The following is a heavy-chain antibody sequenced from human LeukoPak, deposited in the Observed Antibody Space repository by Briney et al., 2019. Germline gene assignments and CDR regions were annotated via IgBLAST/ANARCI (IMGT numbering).Heavy chain of an antibody. CDR3: VRDRGYSTFDY. J-gene: IGHJ4*02. CDR1: GFPFSNYW. CDR2: MKEDGGEI. V-gene: IGHV3-7*01. D-gene: IGHD4-23*01. Sequence: PGGSLRLSCAGSGFPFSNYWMAWVRQAPGKGLEWVANMKEDGGEINYVDSVKGRFTFSRDNAKNSLDLQMNSLRVDDTAVYYCVRDRGYSTFDYWGQGTLVIVSS.